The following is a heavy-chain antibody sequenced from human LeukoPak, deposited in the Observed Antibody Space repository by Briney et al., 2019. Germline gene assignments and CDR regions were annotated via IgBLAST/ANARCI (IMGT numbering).Heavy chain of an antibody. V-gene: IGHV1-2*02. CDR2: INPNSGGT. CDR3: AREGADSSGYYYAN. D-gene: IGHD3-22*01. CDR1: GYTFTSYY. Sequence: GASVKVSCKASGYTFTSYYMHWVRQAPGQGLEWMGWINPNSGGTNYAQKFQGRVTMTRDTSISTAYMELSRLRSDDTAVYYCAREGADSSGYYYANWGQGTLVTVSS. J-gene: IGHJ4*02.